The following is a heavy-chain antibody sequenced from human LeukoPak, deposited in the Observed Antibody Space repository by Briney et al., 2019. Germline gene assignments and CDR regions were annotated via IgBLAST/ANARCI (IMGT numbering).Heavy chain of an antibody. CDR3: ARPYYSNYYYYGMDV. V-gene: IGHV3-33*01. CDR2: IWYDGSNK. D-gene: IGHD4-11*01. CDR1: GFTFSSNG. J-gene: IGHJ6*02. Sequence: GGPLRLSCAASGFTFSSNGMHWVRQAPGKGLEWVGIIWYDGSNKYYADSVKGRFTISRDNSKNTLYLQMNSLRVEDTAVYYCARPYYSNYYYYGMDVWGQGTTVTVSS.